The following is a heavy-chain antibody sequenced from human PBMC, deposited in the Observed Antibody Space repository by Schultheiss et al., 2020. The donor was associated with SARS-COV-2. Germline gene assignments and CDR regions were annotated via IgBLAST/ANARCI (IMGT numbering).Heavy chain of an antibody. D-gene: IGHD3-10*01. J-gene: IGHJ6*03. CDR2: IKQDGSEK. Sequence: GGSLRLSCTASGFTFSSYGMHWVRQATGKGLEWVANIKQDGSEKYYVDSVKGRFTLSRDNAKNSLYLQMNSLKTEDTAVYYCASDSRGGVGYYYYMDVWGKGTTVTVSS. CDR1: GFTFSSYG. CDR3: ASDSRGGVGYYYYMDV. V-gene: IGHV3-7*03.